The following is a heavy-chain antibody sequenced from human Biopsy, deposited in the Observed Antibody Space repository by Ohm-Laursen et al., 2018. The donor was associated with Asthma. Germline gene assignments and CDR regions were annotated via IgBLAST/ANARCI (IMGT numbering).Heavy chain of an antibody. CDR1: GNSFSDYA. J-gene: IGHJ6*02. V-gene: IGHV1-69*13. CDR2: LIPVLGTP. CDR3: ARGYSGSDRIVYYYSDLEV. Sequence: SVKVSCNASGNSFSDYAISWVRQAPGQGLEWMGGLIPVLGTPDHAQMFEGRVTITADESTSTAYMELSSLSSEDTAVYYCARGYSGSDRIVYYYSDLEVWGQGTTVTVSS. D-gene: IGHD5-12*01.